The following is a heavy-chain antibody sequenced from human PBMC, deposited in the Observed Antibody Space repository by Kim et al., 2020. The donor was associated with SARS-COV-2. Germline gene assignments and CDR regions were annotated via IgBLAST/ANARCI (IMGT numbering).Heavy chain of an antibody. J-gene: IGHJ5*01. V-gene: IGHV3-9*01. Sequence: GGSLRLSCEASGFRFDDFGMHWVRQAPGKGLEWVSGINWNSVNIGYGDPVKGRFTISRDNAKNSLSLQMNDLRPEDTALYYCAKDSSFEYSTSSHWLDSWGQGTLVTVSS. D-gene: IGHD6-6*01. CDR1: GFRFDDFG. CDR2: INWNSVNI. CDR3: AKDSSFEYSTSSHWLDS.